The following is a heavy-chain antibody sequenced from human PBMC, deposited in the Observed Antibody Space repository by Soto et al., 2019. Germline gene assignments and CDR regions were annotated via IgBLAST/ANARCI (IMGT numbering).Heavy chain of an antibody. CDR2: IKSKTDGGTT. CDR1: EFTFTKAW. CDR3: TTDSFTAPHDPYTWFGP. Sequence: WGSLRLSCAACEFTFTKAWLSWVRQAPGKGLEWVGRIKSKTDGGTTDYAAPAKGRFTISRDDSKNTLYLQMNSLKTEDTAVYYCTTDSFTAPHDPYTWFGPWGQGTLVTVSS. V-gene: IGHV3-15*01. D-gene: IGHD2-21*02. J-gene: IGHJ5*02.